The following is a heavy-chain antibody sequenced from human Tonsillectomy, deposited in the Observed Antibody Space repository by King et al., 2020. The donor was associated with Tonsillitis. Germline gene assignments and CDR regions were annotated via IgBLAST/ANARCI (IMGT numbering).Heavy chain of an antibody. CDR2: INLSGST. CDR1: GGSFSGYY. J-gene: IGHJ2*01. Sequence: VQLQQWGAGLLKPSETLSLTCAVYGGSFSGYYWSWIRQPPGKGLEWIGEINLSGSTNYNPSLKSRVTISVDTSKNQFSLKLSSVTAADTAVYYCARGYTVHGWYFDLWGRGTLVTVSA. CDR3: ARGYTVHGWYFDL. D-gene: IGHD2-2*02. V-gene: IGHV4-34*01.